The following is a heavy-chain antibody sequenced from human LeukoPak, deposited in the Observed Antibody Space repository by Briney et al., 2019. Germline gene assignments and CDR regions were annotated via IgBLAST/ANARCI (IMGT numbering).Heavy chain of an antibody. CDR2: IYYSGST. J-gene: IGHJ4*01. CDR1: GGSISSSSYY. Sequence: PSETLSLTCTVSGGSISSSSYYWGWIRQPPGKGLEWIGSIYYSGSTYYNPSLKSRVTISVDTSKNQFSLKLSSVTAADTAVYYCARAYYSGWYPFDYWGQGTPVTVSS. V-gene: IGHV4-39*07. D-gene: IGHD6-19*01. CDR3: ARAYYSGWYPFDY.